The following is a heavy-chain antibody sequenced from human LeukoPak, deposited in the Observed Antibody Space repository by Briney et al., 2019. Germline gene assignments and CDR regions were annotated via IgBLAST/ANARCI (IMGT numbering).Heavy chain of an antibody. J-gene: IGHJ5*02. CDR1: GYTFTGYY. Sequence: GASVKVSCKASGYTFTGYYMHWVRQAPGQGLEWMGWINPNSGGTNYAQKFQGRVTMTRDTSIRTAYMELSRLRSDDTAVYYCAREATGTGNWFDPWGQGTLVTVSS. D-gene: IGHD1-1*01. V-gene: IGHV1-2*02. CDR2: INPNSGGT. CDR3: AREATGTGNWFDP.